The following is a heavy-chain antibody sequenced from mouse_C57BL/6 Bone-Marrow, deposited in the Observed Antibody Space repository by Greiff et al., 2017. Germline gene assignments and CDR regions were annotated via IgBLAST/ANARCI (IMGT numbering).Heavy chain of an antibody. V-gene: IGHV1-19*01. CDR3: ARYGSSLAWFAY. D-gene: IGHD1-1*01. Sequence: VHVKQSGPVLVKPGASVKMSCKASGYTFTDYYMNWVKQSHGKSLEWIGVINPYNGGTSYNQKFKGKATLTVDKSSSTAYMELNSLTSEDSAVYYCARYGSSLAWFAYWGQGTLVTVSA. CDR1: GYTFTDYY. J-gene: IGHJ3*01. CDR2: INPYNGGT.